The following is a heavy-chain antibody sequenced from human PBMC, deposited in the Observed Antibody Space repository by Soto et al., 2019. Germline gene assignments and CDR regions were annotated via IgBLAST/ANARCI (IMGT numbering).Heavy chain of an antibody. CDR2: SNAGNGNT. CDR3: PRHPHDVDATVGDY. D-gene: IGHD4-17*01. CDR1: GYTFTSYA. Sequence: QVQLVQSGAEVKKPGASVKVSCKASGYTFTSYAMNWVRQAPGQRLEWMGWSNAGNGNTKYSQKFQGRVTITSDTPGRTAYMELSSLSSEDTAVYYCPRHPHDVDATVGDYWGQGSLVTVSS. V-gene: IGHV1-3*01. J-gene: IGHJ4*02.